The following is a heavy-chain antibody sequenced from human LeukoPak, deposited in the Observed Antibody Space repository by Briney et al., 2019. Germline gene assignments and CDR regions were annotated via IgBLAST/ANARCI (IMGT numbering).Heavy chain of an antibody. J-gene: IGHJ3*02. CDR1: GFSFSRHA. CDR3: TKAVGGGRDAYDI. D-gene: IGHD3-16*01. Sequence: PGGSLRLSCVASGFSFSRHAMNWVRQAPGKGLEWVTSIFDSGAPTYYADSVKGGFTISRDNSKNTLSVQMESLSAEDTAIYYCTKAVGGGRDAYDIWGEGTMVTVSS. V-gene: IGHV3-23*01. CDR2: IFDSGAPT.